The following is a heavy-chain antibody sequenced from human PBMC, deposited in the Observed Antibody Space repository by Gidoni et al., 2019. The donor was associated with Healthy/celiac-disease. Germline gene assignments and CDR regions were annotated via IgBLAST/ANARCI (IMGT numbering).Heavy chain of an antibody. CDR3: ARSWRYCSGGSCYSGHDAFDI. Sequence: QLQLQESGPGLVKPSETLSLTCTVSGGSISSSSYYWGWIRQPPGKGLEWIGSIYYSGSTYYNPSLKSRVTISVDTSKNQFSLKLSSVTAADTAVYYCARSWRYCSGGSCYSGHDAFDIWGQGTMVTVSS. CDR2: IYYSGST. D-gene: IGHD2-15*01. CDR1: GGSISSSSYY. J-gene: IGHJ3*02. V-gene: IGHV4-39*01.